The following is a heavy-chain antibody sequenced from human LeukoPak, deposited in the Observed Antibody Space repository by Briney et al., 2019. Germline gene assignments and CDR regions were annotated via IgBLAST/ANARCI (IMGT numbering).Heavy chain of an antibody. J-gene: IGHJ5*02. D-gene: IGHD1-7*01. Sequence: GASVKVSCKASGYTFTSYGISWVRQAPGQGLEWMGWISAYNGNTNYAQKLQGRVTMTTDTSTSTAYMELRSLRSDDTAVYYCARPQPNYPSHWFDPWGQGTLVTVSS. CDR1: GYTFTSYG. CDR3: ARPQPNYPSHWFDP. CDR2: ISAYNGNT. V-gene: IGHV1-18*01.